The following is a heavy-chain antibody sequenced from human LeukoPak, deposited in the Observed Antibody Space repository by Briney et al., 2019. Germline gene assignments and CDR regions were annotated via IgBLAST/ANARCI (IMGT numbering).Heavy chain of an antibody. CDR1: GYTFTDYH. J-gene: IGHJ5*02. Sequence: GASVKVSCKASGYTFTDYHMHWVRQAPGQGLEWMGWINPDSGGTNYAQNFQGRVTMTRDTSISTAYTELYSLRSDDTAVYYCARELGGGTTREDWFDPWGQGTLVTVSS. CDR2: INPDSGGT. CDR3: ARELGGGTTREDWFDP. V-gene: IGHV1-2*02. D-gene: IGHD1-1*01.